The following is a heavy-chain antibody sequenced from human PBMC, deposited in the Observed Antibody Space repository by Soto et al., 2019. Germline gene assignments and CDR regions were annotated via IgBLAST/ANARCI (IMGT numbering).Heavy chain of an antibody. CDR2: INPNSGGT. V-gene: IGHV1-2*04. D-gene: IGHD6-13*01. J-gene: IGHJ6*02. Sequence: ASVKVSCKASGYTFTGYYMHWVRQAPGQGLEWMGWINPNSGGTNYAQKFQGWVTMTRDTSISTAYMELSRLRSDDTAVYYCARGRGSSWKYYYYYHGMDVWGQGTTVTVSS. CDR3: ARGRGSSWKYYYYYHGMDV. CDR1: GYTFTGYY.